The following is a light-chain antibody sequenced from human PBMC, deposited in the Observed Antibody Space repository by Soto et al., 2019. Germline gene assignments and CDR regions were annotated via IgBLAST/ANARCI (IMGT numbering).Light chain of an antibody. V-gene: IGKV3-15*01. CDR3: KQYKEWPPFT. CDR2: GAS. Sequence: EIVMTQSPATLSVSPGETATLSCRASQSVSNNVAWYQQKPGQAPRLLILGASTRATGIPARFSGSGSGTEFTLSISRLQSEDFAVYYCKQYKEWPPFTFGQGTRLEIK. CDR1: QSVSNN. J-gene: IGKJ5*01.